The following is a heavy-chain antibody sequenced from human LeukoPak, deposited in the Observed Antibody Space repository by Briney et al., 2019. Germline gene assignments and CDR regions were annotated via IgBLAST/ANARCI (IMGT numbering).Heavy chain of an antibody. J-gene: IGHJ4*02. CDR2: VSASGSAT. Sequence: GGSLRLSCAASGFTFSSYAMTWVRQPPGKGLEWVPTVSASGSATYYADSVKGRFTISRDNAKNTLYLQMNSLRAEDTAVYYCARDRDYYGSGSYLAYWGQGTLVTVSS. D-gene: IGHD3-10*01. V-gene: IGHV3-23*01. CDR1: GFTFSSYA. CDR3: ARDRDYYGSGSYLAY.